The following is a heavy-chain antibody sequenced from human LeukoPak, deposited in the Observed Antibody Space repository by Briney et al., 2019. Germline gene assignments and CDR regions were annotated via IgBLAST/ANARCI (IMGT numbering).Heavy chain of an antibody. D-gene: IGHD4-17*01. V-gene: IGHV4-59*01. Sequence: PSETLPLTCTVSGGSISSYYWSWIGQPPGKGLEWIGYTYYSGSTNYNPSLKSRVTISVDTSKNQFSLKLSSVTAADTAVYYCARVAYGDYGWFDPWGQGTLVTVSS. CDR2: TYYSGST. CDR1: GGSISSYY. CDR3: ARVAYGDYGWFDP. J-gene: IGHJ5*02.